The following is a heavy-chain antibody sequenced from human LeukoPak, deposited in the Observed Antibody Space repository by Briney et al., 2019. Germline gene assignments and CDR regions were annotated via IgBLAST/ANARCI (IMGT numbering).Heavy chain of an antibody. J-gene: IGHJ4*02. CDR2: IGIDSGNA. D-gene: IGHD5-24*01. Sequence: AGGSLRLSCAASGFTFSDYSMNWVRQARGKGLEWISYIGIDSGNANYADSVKGRFTISGDKAKNSLYLQMNSLRVEDTAVYYCARDYKYAFDNWGQGTLVTVSS. CDR1: GFTFSDYS. CDR3: ARDYKYAFDN. V-gene: IGHV3-48*01.